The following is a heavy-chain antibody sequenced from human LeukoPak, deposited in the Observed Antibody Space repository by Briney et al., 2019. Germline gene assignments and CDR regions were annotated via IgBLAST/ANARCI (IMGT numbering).Heavy chain of an antibody. CDR1: GGSISSSSYY. CDR3: ARAYGSGSPNFLDY. Sequence: SETLSLTCTVSGGSISSSSYYWGWIRQPPGKGLEWIGSIYYSGSTYYNPSLKSRVTISVDTSKNQFSLKLSSVTAADTAVYYCARAYGSGSPNFLDYWGQGTLVTVSS. D-gene: IGHD3-10*01. CDR2: IYYSGST. J-gene: IGHJ4*02. V-gene: IGHV4-39*07.